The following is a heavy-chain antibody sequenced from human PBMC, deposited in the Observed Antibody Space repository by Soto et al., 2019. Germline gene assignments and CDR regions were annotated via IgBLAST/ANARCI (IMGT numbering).Heavy chain of an antibody. CDR2: IYYSGST. CDR1: GGSISSGGYY. D-gene: IGHD4-17*01. Sequence: SETLSLTFTVYGGSISSGGYYWSWIRQHPGKGLEWIGYIYYSGSTYYNPSLESRVTISVDTSKNQFSLKLSSVTAADTAFYYCARGPSTVTGFRDWSDPWRQGTLVTCSS. V-gene: IGHV4-31*03. CDR3: ARGPSTVTGFRDWSDP. J-gene: IGHJ5*02.